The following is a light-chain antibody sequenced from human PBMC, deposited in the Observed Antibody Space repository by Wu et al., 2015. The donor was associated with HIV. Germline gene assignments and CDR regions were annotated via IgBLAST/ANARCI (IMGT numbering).Light chain of an antibody. CDR2: KAS. CDR1: QTVGND. CDR3: QQYNDWPLT. J-gene: IGKJ4*02. V-gene: IGKV3-15*01. Sequence: MQSPDTLSVSPGARATLSCRASQTVGNDLAWYQHKRGQPPRLLIYKASIRATGVPARFIGSGSGTEFTLTISSLQSEDVGLLFCQQYNDWPLTFGRGTNVEI.